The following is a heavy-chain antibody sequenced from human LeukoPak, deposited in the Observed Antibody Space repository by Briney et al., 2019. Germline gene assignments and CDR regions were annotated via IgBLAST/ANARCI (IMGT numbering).Heavy chain of an antibody. CDR1: GFNFIDAW. CDR2: LKSKAAGGTT. Sequence: GGSPRLPCAASGFNFIDAWMSWVRQAPGKGLEWVRRLKSKAAGGTTDYSAPVKGRFTISRDDSKNTFYLQMNSLQSEDTAVYFCSWEQDASLGRRLSSWGQGTLVTVAS. V-gene: IGHV3-15*01. D-gene: IGHD1/OR15-1a*01. CDR3: SWEQDASLGRRLSS. J-gene: IGHJ4*02.